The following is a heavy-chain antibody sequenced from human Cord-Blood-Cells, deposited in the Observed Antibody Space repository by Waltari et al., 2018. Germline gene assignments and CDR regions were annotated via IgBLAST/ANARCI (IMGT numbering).Heavy chain of an antibody. V-gene: IGHV3-23*01. CDR2: ISGSGGST. CDR3: AKVGDYDYVWGSYRYIDY. J-gene: IGHJ4*02. Sequence: EVQLLESGGGLVQPGGSLRLSCPASGFTFSSYAMSWVRQAPGKGLEWVSAISGSGGSTYYADSVKGRFTISRDNSKNTLYLQMNSLRAEDTAVYYCAKVGDYDYVWGSYRYIDYWGQGTLVTVSS. CDR1: GFTFSSYA. D-gene: IGHD3-16*02.